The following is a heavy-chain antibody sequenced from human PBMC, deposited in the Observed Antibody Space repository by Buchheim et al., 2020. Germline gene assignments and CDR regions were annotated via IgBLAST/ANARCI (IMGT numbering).Heavy chain of an antibody. CDR3: ARDTLTSYYYYGMDV. V-gene: IGHV3-30-3*01. CDR2: ISYDGSNK. Sequence: QMQLVESGGGVVQPGRSLRLSCAASGFTFSSYAMHWVRQAPGKGLEWVAVISYDGSNKYYADSVKGRFTISRDNSKNTLYLQMNSLRAEDTAVYYCARDTLTSYYYYGMDVWGQGTT. D-gene: IGHD4/OR15-4a*01. J-gene: IGHJ6*02. CDR1: GFTFSSYA.